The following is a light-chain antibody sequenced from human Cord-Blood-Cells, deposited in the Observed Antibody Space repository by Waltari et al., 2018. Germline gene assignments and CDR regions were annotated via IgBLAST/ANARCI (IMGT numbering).Light chain of an antibody. V-gene: IGLV2-8*01. Sequence: QSALTQPPSAPGSPGQSVTISCTGTSSDAVGYNYVTWYQQHPGKAPKLMIYEVSKRPSGVPDRFSGSKSGNTASLTVSGLQAEDEADYYCSSYAGSNNLVFGGGTKLTVL. CDR2: EVS. CDR3: SSYAGSNNLV. J-gene: IGLJ2*01. CDR1: SSDAVGYNY.